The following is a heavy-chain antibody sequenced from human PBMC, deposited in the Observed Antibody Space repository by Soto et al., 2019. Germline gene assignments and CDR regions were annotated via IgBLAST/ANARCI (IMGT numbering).Heavy chain of an antibody. CDR2: INPKTGGT. D-gene: IGHD6-13*01. Sequence: GASVKVSCKASGYTFIGYYMHWVRQAPGQGLEWMGWINPKTGGTNYAQKFQGRVTMTTDTSISTVYMELRRVRSDDTAVFYCARESTTSWYHPDPIAMDLWGQGTTVTFSS. CDR3: ARESTTSWYHPDPIAMDL. J-gene: IGHJ6*02. V-gene: IGHV1-2*02. CDR1: GYTFIGYY.